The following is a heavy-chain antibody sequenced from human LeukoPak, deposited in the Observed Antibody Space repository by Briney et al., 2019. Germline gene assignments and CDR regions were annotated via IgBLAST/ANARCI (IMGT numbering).Heavy chain of an antibody. V-gene: IGHV1-3*04. CDR3: ARVPLSDPSGHYYAH. CDR2: INTGNGNA. J-gene: IGHJ1*01. CDR1: GYTFTNYG. Sequence: ASVKVACKTSGYTFTNYGMHWVRQAPRQSPEWMGWINTGNGNAKSSQKFQDRVTLTRDTSATTAYMELNSLSSEDTAAYYCARVPLSDPSGHYYAHWGQGTLVTVSS. D-gene: IGHD3-22*01.